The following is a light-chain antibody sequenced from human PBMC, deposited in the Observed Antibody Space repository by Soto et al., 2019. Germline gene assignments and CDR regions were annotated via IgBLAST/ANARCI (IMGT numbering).Light chain of an antibody. CDR2: GAS. Sequence: EIVLTQYPGTLSLSPGARATLSCRASQSLSSNYLAWYQQRPGQSPRLLVYGASSRATGIPDRFSGSGFGTDVALTISRLEPEDSAVYYCHQYDNAPFTFGPGTLVGIK. V-gene: IGKV3-20*01. CDR3: HQYDNAPFT. CDR1: QSLSSNY. J-gene: IGKJ3*01.